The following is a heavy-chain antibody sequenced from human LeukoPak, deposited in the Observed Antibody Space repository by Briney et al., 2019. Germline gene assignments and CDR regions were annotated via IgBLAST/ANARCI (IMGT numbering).Heavy chain of an antibody. J-gene: IGHJ4*02. D-gene: IGHD6-13*01. CDR2: IDPADSHP. CDR3: VRQSPYSGSWYRFPDY. V-gene: IGHV5-10-1*01. CDR1: GYSFTSYW. Sequence: KPGESLKISCQGSGYSFTSYWIGWVRQMAGKGLECMERIDPADSHPAYIPSFKGHVSISADRTIRTAYLHTSSHEASDTAMYYCVRQSPYSGSWYRFPDYWGQGSLVTVSS.